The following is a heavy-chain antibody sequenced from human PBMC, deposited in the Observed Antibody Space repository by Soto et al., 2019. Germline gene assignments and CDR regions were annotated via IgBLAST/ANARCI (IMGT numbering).Heavy chain of an antibody. V-gene: IGHV6-1*01. Sequence: SQTLSLTCAISGDSVSSNSAALNWIRQSPSRGLEWLGRTYYRSKWYNDYAVSVKSRITINPDTSKSTLFVQMNSLRPEDAAVYYCARGIAAIAKSPPDYWGQGTLVTVSS. D-gene: IGHD6-13*01. CDR2: TYYRSKWYN. CDR1: GDSVSSNSAA. CDR3: ARGIAAIAKSPPDY. J-gene: IGHJ4*02.